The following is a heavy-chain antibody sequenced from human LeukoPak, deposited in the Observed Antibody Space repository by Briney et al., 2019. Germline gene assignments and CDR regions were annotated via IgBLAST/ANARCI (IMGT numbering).Heavy chain of an antibody. CDR1: GGSISSSSYY. Sequence: LETLCLTCTVSGGSISSSSYYWGCIRQPPGKGLEWIGTIYYSGSTYYNPSLKSRVTISVDTSKNQFSLKLSSVTAADTAVYYCARHGGYFDYWGKGTLVTVSS. CDR2: IYYSGST. CDR3: ARHGGYFDY. D-gene: IGHD3-10*01. J-gene: IGHJ4*02. V-gene: IGHV4-39*01.